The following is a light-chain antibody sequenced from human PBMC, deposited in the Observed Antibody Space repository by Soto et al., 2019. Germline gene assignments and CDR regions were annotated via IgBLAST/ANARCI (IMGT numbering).Light chain of an antibody. V-gene: IGLV2-14*01. CDR2: EVS. J-gene: IGLJ3*02. Sequence: QSALTQPASVSGSPGQSITISCTGTSSDVGGYNYVSWYQQHPGKAPKLMIYEVSNRPSWVSNRFSGSKSGNTASLTISGLQAEDEDDYYCSSYTSSSTWVFGGGTKVTVL. CDR3: SSYTSSSTWV. CDR1: SSDVGGYNY.